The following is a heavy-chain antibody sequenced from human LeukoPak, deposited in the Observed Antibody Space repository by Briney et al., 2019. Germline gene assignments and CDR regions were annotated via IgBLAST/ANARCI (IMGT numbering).Heavy chain of an antibody. CDR3: TRVAIGGDGGYDAYFDY. D-gene: IGHD2-21*01. Sequence: PGGSLRLSCAASGFTFSSYAMSWVRQAPGKGLEWVGFIRSKAYGGTTEYAASVKGRFTISRDDSKSIAYLQMNSLKTEDTAVYYCTRVAIGGDGGYDAYFDYWGQGTLVTVSS. CDR1: GFTFSSYA. V-gene: IGHV3-49*04. CDR2: IRSKAYGGTT. J-gene: IGHJ4*02.